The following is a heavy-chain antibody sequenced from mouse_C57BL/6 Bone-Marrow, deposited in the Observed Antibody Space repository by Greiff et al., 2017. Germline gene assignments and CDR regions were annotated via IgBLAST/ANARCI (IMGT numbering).Heavy chain of an antibody. CDR3: GRRRSYYGNYYSYYAMDY. D-gene: IGHD2-1*01. CDR1: GFTFSDYG. CDR2: ISSGSSTI. V-gene: IGHV5-17*01. Sequence: DVQLQESGGGLVKPGGSLKLSCAASGFTFSDYGMHWVRQAPEKGLEWVAYISSGSSTIYYADTVKGRFTISRDNAKNTLFLQMTRLRSEDTAMYYCGRRRSYYGNYYSYYAMDYWGQGTSGTVAS. J-gene: IGHJ4*01.